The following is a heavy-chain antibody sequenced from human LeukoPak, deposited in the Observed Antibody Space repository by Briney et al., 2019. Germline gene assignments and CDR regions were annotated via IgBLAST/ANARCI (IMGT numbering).Heavy chain of an antibody. Sequence: PSETLSLTCAVYGGSFSGYYWSWIRQPPGKGLEWIGEINHSGSTNYNPSLKSRVTISVDTSKNQFSLKLSSVTAADTAVYYCGRGVRVLYHYYMDVWGKGTTVTVSS. D-gene: IGHD3-10*01. V-gene: IGHV4-34*01. CDR1: GGSFSGYY. J-gene: IGHJ6*03. CDR3: GRGVRVLYHYYMDV. CDR2: INHSGST.